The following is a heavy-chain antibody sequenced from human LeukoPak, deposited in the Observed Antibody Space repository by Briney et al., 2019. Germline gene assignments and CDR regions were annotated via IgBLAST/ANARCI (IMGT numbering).Heavy chain of an antibody. V-gene: IGHV3-21*01. D-gene: IGHD6-6*01. Sequence: GGSLRLSCAASGFAFSDYSMNWVRQAPGKGLEWVSSISSSSSYIYYADSVKGRFTISRDNAKNSLYLQMNSLRAEDTAVYYCARDGGSSSSYYYYYYMDVWGKGTTVTVSS. J-gene: IGHJ6*03. CDR1: GFAFSDYS. CDR3: ARDGGSSSSYYYYYYMDV. CDR2: ISSSSSYI.